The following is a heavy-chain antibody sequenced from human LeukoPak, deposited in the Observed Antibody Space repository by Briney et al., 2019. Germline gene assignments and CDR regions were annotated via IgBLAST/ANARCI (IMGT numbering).Heavy chain of an antibody. CDR1: GGSISSYY. V-gene: IGHV4-4*07. CDR3: AKYCSSTSCYGAFDI. CDR2: IYTCGST. D-gene: IGHD2-2*01. J-gene: IGHJ3*02. Sequence: PSETLSLTCTVSGGSISSYYWSWIRQPAGKGLEWIGRIYTCGSTNYNPSLKSRVTISVDTSKNQFSLKLSSVTAVDTAVYYCAKYCSSTSCYGAFDIWGQGTMVTVSS.